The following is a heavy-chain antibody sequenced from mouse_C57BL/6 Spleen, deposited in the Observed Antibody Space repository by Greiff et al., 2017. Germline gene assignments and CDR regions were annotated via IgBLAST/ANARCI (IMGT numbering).Heavy chain of an antibody. Sequence: VQLVESGPELVKPGASVKISCKASGYAFSSSWMNWVKQRPGKGLEWIGRIYPGDGDTNYNGKFKGKATLTADKSSSTAYMQLSSLTSEDSAVYFCARDYYSNYGAYWGQGTLVTVSA. V-gene: IGHV1-82*01. J-gene: IGHJ3*01. CDR3: ARDYYSNYGAY. CDR2: IYPGDGDT. D-gene: IGHD2-5*01. CDR1: GYAFSSSW.